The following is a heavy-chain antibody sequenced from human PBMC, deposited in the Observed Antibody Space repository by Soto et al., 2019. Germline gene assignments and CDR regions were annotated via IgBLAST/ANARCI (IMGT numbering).Heavy chain of an antibody. V-gene: IGHV3-23*01. Sequence: PGGSLRLSCAASGFTFRGYAMSWVRQAPGKGLGWVSLISGSGGGTYYADSVKGRFTISRDNAKNTLYLQMNSLRAEDTAVFYCTKHLSNGSPDYWGQGTLVTVSS. J-gene: IGHJ4*02. CDR2: ISGSGGGT. CDR3: TKHLSNGSPDY. CDR1: GFTFRGYA. D-gene: IGHD2-8*01.